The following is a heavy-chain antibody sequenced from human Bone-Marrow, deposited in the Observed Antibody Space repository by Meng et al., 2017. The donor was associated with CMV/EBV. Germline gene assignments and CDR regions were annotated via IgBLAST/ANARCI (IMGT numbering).Heavy chain of an antibody. Sequence: ASVKVSCKASGYTFTSYYMHWVRQAPGQGLEWMGIINPSGGSTSYAQKFQGRVTMTRDTSTSTAYMELRSLRSDDTAVYYCARDSYIVVVPAAIVYYGMDVWGQGTTVTVSS. V-gene: IGHV1-46*01. CDR1: GYTFTSYY. CDR2: INPSGGST. CDR3: ARDSYIVVVPAAIVYYGMDV. D-gene: IGHD2-2*01. J-gene: IGHJ6*02.